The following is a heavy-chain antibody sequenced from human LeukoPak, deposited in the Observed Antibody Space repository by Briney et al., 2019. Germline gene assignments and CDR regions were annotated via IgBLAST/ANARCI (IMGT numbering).Heavy chain of an antibody. D-gene: IGHD6-19*01. Sequence: GASVKVSCMASGYAFTGYYMLWVRQAPGQELEWMGWINPNSGGTNYAQKFQGRVTMTRDTSISTAYMELSRLRSDDTAVYYCAGSSGWYEYYFDYWGQGTPVTVSS. CDR3: AGSSGWYEYYFDY. CDR1: GYAFTGYY. J-gene: IGHJ4*02. CDR2: INPNSGGT. V-gene: IGHV1-2*02.